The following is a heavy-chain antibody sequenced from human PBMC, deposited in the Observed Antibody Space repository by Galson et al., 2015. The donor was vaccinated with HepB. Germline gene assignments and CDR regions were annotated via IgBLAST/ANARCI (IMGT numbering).Heavy chain of an antibody. CDR3: ARDLDGGPFDY. J-gene: IGHJ4*02. CDR2: LSSDGRNK. D-gene: IGHD5-24*01. CDR1: RFTFSNYA. Sequence: LRLSCAASRFTFSNYAMHWVRQAPGKGLEWAAVLSSDGRNKHYAASVKGRFTIARDNSKNTLYLQMNSLRAEDTAVYYCARDLDGGPFDYWGQGTLVTISS. V-gene: IGHV3-30*04.